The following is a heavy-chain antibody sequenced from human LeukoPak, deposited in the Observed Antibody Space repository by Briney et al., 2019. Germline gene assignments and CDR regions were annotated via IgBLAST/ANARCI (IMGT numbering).Heavy chain of an antibody. J-gene: IGHJ4*02. CDR1: GFTFSSYW. CDR3: YCGMVRGVMAPDY. V-gene: IGHV3-74*01. D-gene: IGHD3-10*01. CDR2: ISSDGSST. Sequence: GGSLRLSCAASGFTFSSYWMHWVRQAPGKGLVWVSRISSDGSSTSYADSVKGRFTISRDNAKDTLYLQMNSLRAEDTAVYYCYCGMVRGVMAPDYWGQGTLVTVSS.